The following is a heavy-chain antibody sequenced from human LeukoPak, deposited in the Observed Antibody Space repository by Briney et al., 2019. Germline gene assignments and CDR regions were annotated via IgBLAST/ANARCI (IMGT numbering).Heavy chain of an antibody. Sequence: PGGSLRLSCAASGFTFSSHWMTWIRQAPGKGLEWVASIKKDVGEKFYVDSVKGRFTISRDNAKNSLYLQMNSLRAEDTAVYFCARGPDWFDPWGQGTLVTVSS. J-gene: IGHJ5*02. V-gene: IGHV3-7*01. CDR3: ARGPDWFDP. CDR2: IKKDVGEK. CDR1: GFTFSSHW.